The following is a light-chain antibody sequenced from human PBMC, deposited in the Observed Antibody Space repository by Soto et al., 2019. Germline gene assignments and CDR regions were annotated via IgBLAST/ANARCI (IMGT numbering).Light chain of an antibody. CDR2: SAT. J-gene: IGKJ2*01. Sequence: DIQMTQSPSTLSASVGDRVTIACRASQSISSYLAWYQQKPGKAPKLLIHSATILQGGVPSRFSGSESGTDFTLTITNLQPGDFATYFCQQSYTAPHFGQGTKLVIK. CDR3: QQSYTAPH. V-gene: IGKV1-39*01. CDR1: QSISSY.